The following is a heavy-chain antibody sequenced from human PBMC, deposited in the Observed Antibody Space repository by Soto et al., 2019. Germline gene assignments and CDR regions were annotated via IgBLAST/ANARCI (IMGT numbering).Heavy chain of an antibody. CDR2: ISSSGSST. Sequence: GGSLRLSCAASGFTFSSYAMSWVRQAPGKGLEWVSDISSSGSSTYYADSVKGRFTISRDNAKNSLYLQMNSLRAEDTAVYYCAREIVVVVAATHHYYYYMDVWGKGTTVTVSS. CDR1: GFTFSSYA. J-gene: IGHJ6*03. CDR3: AREIVVVVAATHHYYYYMDV. D-gene: IGHD2-15*01. V-gene: IGHV3-48*04.